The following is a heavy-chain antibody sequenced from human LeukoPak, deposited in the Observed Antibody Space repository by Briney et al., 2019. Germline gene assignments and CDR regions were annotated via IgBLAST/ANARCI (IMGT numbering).Heavy chain of an antibody. CDR3: ARSGRDDI. D-gene: IGHD3-10*01. J-gene: IGHJ3*02. CDR2: ISSSSSYI. CDR1: GFTFSTYN. Sequence: GGSLTLSCAASGFTFSTYNMNWVRQAPGKGLEWVSSISSSSSYIYYADSVKGRFTISRDNAKNSLYLQMNSLRAEDTAVYYCARSGRDDIWGQGTMVTVSS. V-gene: IGHV3-21*01.